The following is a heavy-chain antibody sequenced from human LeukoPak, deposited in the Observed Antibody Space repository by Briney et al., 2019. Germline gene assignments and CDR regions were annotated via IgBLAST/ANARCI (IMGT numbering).Heavy chain of an antibody. CDR1: GGSISSYY. D-gene: IGHD3-9*01. CDR3: ARGPSYFDWLLLGSMDV. CDR2: IYYSGST. Sequence: SETLSLTCTVSGGSISSYYWSWIRQPPGKGLEWIGYIYYSGSTNYNPSLKGRVTISVDTSKNQSSLKLSSVTAADTAVYYCARGPSYFDWLLLGSMDVWGKGTTVTISS. J-gene: IGHJ6*03. V-gene: IGHV4-59*01.